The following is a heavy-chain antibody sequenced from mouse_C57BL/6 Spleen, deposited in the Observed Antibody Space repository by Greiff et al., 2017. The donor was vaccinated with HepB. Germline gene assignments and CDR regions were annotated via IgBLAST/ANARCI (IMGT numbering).Heavy chain of an antibody. D-gene: IGHD1-1*01. CDR2: IRNKANGYTT. J-gene: IGHJ1*03. V-gene: IGHV7-3*01. Sequence: DVMLVESGGGLVQPGGSLSLSCAASGFTFTDYYMSWVRQPPGKALEWLGFIRNKANGYTTEYSASVKGRFTISRDNSQSILYLQMNALRAEDSATYYCARGPATVVATKGYFDVWGTGTTVTVSS. CDR3: ARGPATVVATKGYFDV. CDR1: GFTFTDYY.